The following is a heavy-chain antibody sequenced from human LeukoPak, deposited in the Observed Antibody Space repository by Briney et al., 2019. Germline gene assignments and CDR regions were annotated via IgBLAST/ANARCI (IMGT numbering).Heavy chain of an antibody. J-gene: IGHJ4*02. V-gene: IGHV4-34*01. D-gene: IGHD4-17*01. CDR2: INHSGST. Sequence: SETLSLTCAVYGGSFSGYYWSWIRQPPGKGLEWIGEINHSGSTNYNPSLESRVTISVDTSKNQFSLKLSSVTAADTAVYYCARRVPSGYGDVFDYWGQGVLVTVTS. CDR1: GGSFSGYY. CDR3: ARRVPSGYGDVFDY.